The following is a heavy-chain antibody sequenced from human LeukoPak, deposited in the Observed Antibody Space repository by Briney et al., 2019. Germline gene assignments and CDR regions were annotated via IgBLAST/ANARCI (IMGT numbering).Heavy chain of an antibody. V-gene: IGHV1-24*01. J-gene: IGHJ5*02. CDR3: ATEGFRLSNYDFWSGYKREDWFDP. CDR1: GYTLTELS. Sequence: ASVKVSYKVSGYTLTELSMHWVRQAPGKGLEWMGGFDPEDGETIYAQKFQGRVTMTEDTSTDTAYMELSSLRSEDTAVYYCATEGFRLSNYDFWSGYKREDWFDPWGQGTLVTVSS. D-gene: IGHD3-3*01. CDR2: FDPEDGET.